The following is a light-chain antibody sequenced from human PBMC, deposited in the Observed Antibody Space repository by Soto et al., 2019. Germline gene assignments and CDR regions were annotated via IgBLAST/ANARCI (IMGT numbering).Light chain of an antibody. CDR3: ISYTSNSTPRWV. CDR2: DVS. J-gene: IGLJ3*02. CDR1: SSDVGGYNY. Sequence: QSALTQPASVSGSPGQSITISCTGTSSDVGGYNYVSWYQQHPGKAPKFMIYDVSNRPSGVSNRFSGSKSGNTASLTISGLQAEDEADYYCISYTSNSTPRWVFGGGTKLTVL. V-gene: IGLV2-14*03.